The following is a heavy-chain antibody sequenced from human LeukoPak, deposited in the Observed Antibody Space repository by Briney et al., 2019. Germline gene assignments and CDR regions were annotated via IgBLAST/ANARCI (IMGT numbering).Heavy chain of an antibody. CDR3: ASPFTYKVEYSSSLGAFDI. Sequence: SETLSLTCTVSGGSISSSSYYWGWIRQPPGKGLEWIGSIYYSGSTYYNPSLKRRVTISVDTSKNQFSLKLSSVTAPYTAVYYCASPFTYKVEYSSSLGAFDIWGQGTMVTVSS. V-gene: IGHV4-39*01. CDR2: IYYSGST. J-gene: IGHJ3*02. D-gene: IGHD6-6*01. CDR1: GGSISSSSYY.